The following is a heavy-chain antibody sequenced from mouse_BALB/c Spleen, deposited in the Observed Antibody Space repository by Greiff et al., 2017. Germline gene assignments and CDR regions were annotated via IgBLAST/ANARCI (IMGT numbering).Heavy chain of an antibody. Sequence: DVKLQESGPGLVKPSQSLSLTCTVTGYSITSDYAWNWIRQFPGNKLEWMGYISYSGSTSYNPSLKSRISITRDTSKNQFFLQLNSVTTEDTATYYCARGDYRYDDWYFDVWGAGTTVTVSS. CDR1: GYSITSDYA. V-gene: IGHV3-2*02. J-gene: IGHJ1*01. D-gene: IGHD2-14*01. CDR2: ISYSGST. CDR3: ARGDYRYDDWYFDV.